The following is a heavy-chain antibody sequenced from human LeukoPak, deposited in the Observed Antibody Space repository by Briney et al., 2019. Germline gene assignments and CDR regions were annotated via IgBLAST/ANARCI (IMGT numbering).Heavy chain of an antibody. CDR1: GGSISSSSYY. CDR3: ARQQSAGAFDY. CDR2: IYCSGST. Sequence: PSETLSLTCTVSGGSISSSSYYWGWIRQPPGKGLEWIGSIYCSGSTYYNPSLKSRVTISVDTSKNQFSLKLSSVIAADTAVYYCARQQSAGAFDYWGQGTLVTVSS. V-gene: IGHV4-39*01. J-gene: IGHJ4*02. D-gene: IGHD3-10*01.